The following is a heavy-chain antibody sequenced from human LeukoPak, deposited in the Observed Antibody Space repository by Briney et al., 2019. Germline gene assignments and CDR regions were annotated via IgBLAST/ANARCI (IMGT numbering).Heavy chain of an antibody. CDR3: ARESLAAAGPYNWFDP. Sequence: SVTVSCMASGYTFTRYCIRGLRQAPAQGLEWMGWICAYNGNKNYAQKLQDRITITTDTSTNTAHTELRSLRSDDTAVYYCARESLAAAGPYNWFDPWGQGTLVTVSS. CDR1: GYTFTRYC. V-gene: IGHV1-18*01. CDR2: ICAYNGNK. D-gene: IGHD6-13*01. J-gene: IGHJ5*02.